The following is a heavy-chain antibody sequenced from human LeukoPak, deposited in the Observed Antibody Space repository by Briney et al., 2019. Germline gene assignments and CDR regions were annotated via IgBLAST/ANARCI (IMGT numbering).Heavy chain of an antibody. CDR2: IRNKAHNYAT. Sequence: GGSLRLSCAASGFTFSGSAMHWVRQASGKGLEWVGRIRNKAHNYATAYAASVKGRFTISRDDSKNTAYLQMNSLRTEDTAVYYCTRQATDDYGDDWGQGTLVTVSS. J-gene: IGHJ4*02. CDR1: GFTFSGSA. CDR3: TRQATDDYGDD. V-gene: IGHV3-73*01.